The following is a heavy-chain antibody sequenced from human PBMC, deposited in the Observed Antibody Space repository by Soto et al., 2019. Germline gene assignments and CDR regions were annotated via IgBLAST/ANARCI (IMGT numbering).Heavy chain of an antibody. CDR2: ISSGGTTI. J-gene: IGHJ5*02. CDR1: GFTFSDYY. D-gene: IGHD3-22*01. CDR3: ATKGGGFYFGFDP. Sequence: GGSLRLSCAASGFTFSDYYMSWIRQAPGKGLEWVSYISSGGTTIYYADSVKGRFTISRDDAKNSLYLQMNSLRPEDTAVYFCATKGGGFYFGFDPWGQGPLVTVSS. V-gene: IGHV3-11*01.